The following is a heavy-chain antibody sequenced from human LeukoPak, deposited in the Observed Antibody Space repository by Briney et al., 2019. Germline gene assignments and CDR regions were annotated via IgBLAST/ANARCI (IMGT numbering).Heavy chain of an antibody. CDR2: IYYSGST. Sequence: PSETLSLTCTVSGGSISSYYWSWIRQPPGKGLEWIGYIYYSGSTNYNPSLKSRVTISVDTSKNQFSLKLSSVTAADTAVYYCARVAGATTFDYWGQGTLVTVSS. J-gene: IGHJ4*02. V-gene: IGHV4-59*08. D-gene: IGHD1-26*01. CDR3: ARVAGATTFDY. CDR1: GGSISSYY.